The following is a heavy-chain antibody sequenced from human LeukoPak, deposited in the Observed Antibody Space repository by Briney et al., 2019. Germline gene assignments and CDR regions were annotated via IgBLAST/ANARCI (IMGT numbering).Heavy chain of an antibody. CDR1: GYRFTNYY. CDR3: ARGPSVWGLLLHTFDY. D-gene: IGHD3-22*01. J-gene: IGHJ4*02. CDR2: INISGGTT. V-gene: IGHV1-46*01. Sequence: ASVKVSCKASGYRFTNYYIHWVRQAPGQGLEWMGIINISGGTTISAQKFQGRVTMTRDMSTSTVYMELSSLRSEDTAVYYCARGPSVWGLLLHTFDYWGQGTLVTVSS.